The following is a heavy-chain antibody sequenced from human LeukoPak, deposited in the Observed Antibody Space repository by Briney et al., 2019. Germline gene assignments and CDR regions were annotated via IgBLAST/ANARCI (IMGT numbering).Heavy chain of an antibody. CDR1: GFTVSTNH. Sequence: GGSLRLSCAVSGFTVSTNHMSWVRQAPGKGLEWVSVIYNDANTYYTDSVKGRFTISRDNSKNTVFLQMNSLRAEDTAVYYCARDKIGGPTLLDYWGQGTLVTVSS. V-gene: IGHV3-53*01. D-gene: IGHD3-16*01. CDR3: ARDKIGGPTLLDY. CDR2: IYNDANT. J-gene: IGHJ4*02.